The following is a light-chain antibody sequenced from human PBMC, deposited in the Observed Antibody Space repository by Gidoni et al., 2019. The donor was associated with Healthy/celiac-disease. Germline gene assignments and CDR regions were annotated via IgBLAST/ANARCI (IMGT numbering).Light chain of an antibody. CDR1: QSISSY. J-gene: IGKJ4*01. CDR3: QQSYSTPLT. V-gene: IGKV1-39*01. CDR2: AAS. Sequence: DIQMTQSPSSLSASVGDRVTITCRASQSISSYLYWYQQKPGKAPTLLIYAASSLQSGAPSRFSGSGSGTDFTLTISSLQPEDFATYYCQQSYSTPLTVGGGTKVEIK.